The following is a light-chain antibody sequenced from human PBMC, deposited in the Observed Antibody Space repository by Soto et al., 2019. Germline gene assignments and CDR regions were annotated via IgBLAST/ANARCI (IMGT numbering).Light chain of an antibody. CDR2: GAS. J-gene: IGKJ1*01. Sequence: EIVMTQSPATLSVSPGERVTLSCRASQFINSNLAWFRQKPGQAPRLLLYGASTRATGIPARFSGSGSGTDFTLTISSLQSEDFATYYCQQYYNWPPGTFGQGTKVDIK. V-gene: IGKV3-15*01. CDR3: QQYYNWPPGT. CDR1: QFINSN.